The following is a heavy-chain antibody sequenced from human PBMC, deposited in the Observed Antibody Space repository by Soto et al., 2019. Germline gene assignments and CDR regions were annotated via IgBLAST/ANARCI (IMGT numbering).Heavy chain of an antibody. CDR3: ARDGLGIQLWLSRGGWFDP. D-gene: IGHD5-18*01. CDR2: IIPILGIA. CDR1: GGTFSSYT. V-gene: IGHV1-69*08. Sequence: QVQLVQSGAAVKKPGSSVKVSCKASGGTFSSYTISWVRQAPGQGLEWMGRIIPILGIANYAQKFQGRVTITADKSTSTAYMELSSLRSEDTAVYYCARDGLGIQLWLSRGGWFDPWGQGTLVTVSS. J-gene: IGHJ5*02.